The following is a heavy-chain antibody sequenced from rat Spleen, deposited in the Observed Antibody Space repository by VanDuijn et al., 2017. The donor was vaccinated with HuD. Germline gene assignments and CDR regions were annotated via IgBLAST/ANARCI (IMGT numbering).Heavy chain of an antibody. CDR2: ITYDGSGT. CDR3: ARAGYLRDWYFDF. V-gene: IGHV5-7*01. D-gene: IGHD2-2*01. CDR1: GFTFSDYN. J-gene: IGHJ1*01. Sequence: EVQLVESGGGLVQPGRSLRLSCAASGFTFSDYNMAWVRQAPRKGLEWVAIITYDGSGTYYRDSVKGRFTISRDNAKSTLYLQMDSLRSEDTATYFCARAGYLRDWYFDFWGPGTMVTVSS.